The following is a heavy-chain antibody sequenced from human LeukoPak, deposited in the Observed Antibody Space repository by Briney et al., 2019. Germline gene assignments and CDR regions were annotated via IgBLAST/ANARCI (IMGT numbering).Heavy chain of an antibody. CDR2: IYHSGST. D-gene: IGHD3-10*01. CDR3: ARELLWFGEPMGAFDI. Sequence: PSETLSLTCAVSGGSISSSNWWSWVRQPPGKGLEWIGEIYHSGSTNYNPSLKSRVTISVDKSKNQFSLKLSSVTAADTAVYYCARELLWFGEPMGAFDIWGQGTMVTVSS. V-gene: IGHV4-4*02. J-gene: IGHJ3*02. CDR1: GGSISSSNW.